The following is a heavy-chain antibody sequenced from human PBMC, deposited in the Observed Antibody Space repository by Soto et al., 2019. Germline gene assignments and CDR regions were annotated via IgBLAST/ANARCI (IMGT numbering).Heavy chain of an antibody. CDR2: IFYSGST. J-gene: IGHJ4*02. Sequence: ETLFIISTVPGGRINRSSHHWGWIRQPPGKGLEWIGNIFYSGSTYYTPSLKSRVTISVDRSKNQFSLKLSSVTAADTAVYYCAAGGGLPRYYWGQGTLVTVS. V-gene: IGHV4-39*07. CDR3: AAGGGLPRYY. CDR1: GGRINRSSHH. D-gene: IGHD5-12*01.